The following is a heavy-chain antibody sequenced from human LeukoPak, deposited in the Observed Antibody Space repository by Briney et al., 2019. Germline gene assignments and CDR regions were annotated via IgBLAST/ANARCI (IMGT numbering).Heavy chain of an antibody. V-gene: IGHV3-64*01. Sequence: PGGSLRLSCAAYAFTFSYYRMYWLRQAPGKGLEHVSGISSNGIYTYYANSVKGRFTISRVNSKNTLSLQMGSLRAEDMAVYYCARGPTVITFNAFDVWGQGTMVTVSS. D-gene: IGHD4-17*01. CDR2: ISSNGIYT. CDR3: ARGPTVITFNAFDV. J-gene: IGHJ3*01. CDR1: AFTFSYYR.